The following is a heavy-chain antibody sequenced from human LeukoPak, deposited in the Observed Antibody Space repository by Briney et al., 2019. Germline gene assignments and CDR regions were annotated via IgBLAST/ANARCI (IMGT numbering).Heavy chain of an antibody. J-gene: IGHJ4*02. CDR2: IKTKAEGGTI. CDR1: GFTFSSYA. V-gene: IGHV3-15*01. Sequence: GGSLRLSCAASGFTFSSYAMSWVRQAPGKGLEWVARIKTKAEGGTIDYAAPVKGRFIISRDDSEKRLDLQMSSLKSEDTGVYYCTTDLDYWGQGTLVTVSS. CDR3: TTDLDY.